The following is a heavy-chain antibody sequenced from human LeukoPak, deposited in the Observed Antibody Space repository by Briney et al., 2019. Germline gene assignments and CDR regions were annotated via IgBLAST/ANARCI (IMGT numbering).Heavy chain of an antibody. D-gene: IGHD3-3*01. Sequence: SQTLSLTCTVSGGSISSGSYYWSWIRQPAGKGLEWIGRIYTSGSTNYNPSLKSRLTISVDTCKNQFSLKLSSVTAAHTAVYYCARDRNYDFWSGYPNWFDPWGQGTLVTVSS. CDR1: GGSISSGSYY. CDR3: ARDRNYDFWSGYPNWFDP. J-gene: IGHJ5*02. CDR2: IYTSGST. V-gene: IGHV4-61*02.